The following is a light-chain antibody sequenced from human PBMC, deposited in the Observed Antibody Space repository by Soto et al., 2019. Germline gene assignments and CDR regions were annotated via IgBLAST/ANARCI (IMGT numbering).Light chain of an antibody. Sequence: IQMTQSPSSLSASVGDTVTITCRASQGINNYVAWYQQKPGKNPKLLICAASTFHSGVPSRFSGSGSGTNFTLTISSLQPEDVATYSCQHYNRAPLTFGGGTKVEI. CDR2: AAS. V-gene: IGKV1-27*01. J-gene: IGKJ4*01. CDR1: QGINNY. CDR3: QHYNRAPLT.